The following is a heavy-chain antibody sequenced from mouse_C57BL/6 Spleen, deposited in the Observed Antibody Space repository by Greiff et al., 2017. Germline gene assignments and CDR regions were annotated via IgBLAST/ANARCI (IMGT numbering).Heavy chain of an antibody. Sequence: VQLQQSGPELVKPGASVKISCKASGYAFSSSWMNWVKQRPGKGLEWIGRNYPGDGDTNYNGKFKGKATLTADKASSTAYMQLSSLTSEDSAVYFCANYGNYVGDWYFDVWGTGTTVTVSS. V-gene: IGHV1-82*01. CDR3: ANYGNYVGDWYFDV. D-gene: IGHD2-1*01. J-gene: IGHJ1*03. CDR2: NYPGDGDT. CDR1: GYAFSSSW.